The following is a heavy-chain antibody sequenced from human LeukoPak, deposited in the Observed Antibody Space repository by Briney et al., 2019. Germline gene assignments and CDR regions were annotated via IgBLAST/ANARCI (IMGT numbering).Heavy chain of an antibody. J-gene: IGHJ6*03. Sequence: ASVKVSCKASGYIFTGYYIHWVRQAPGQGLEWMGWINPNSGDTKYAQKFQGRVTMTRDTSNNTVYVDLTRLIFDDTAMYYCARDGVFRFEVGDVYYYYMDVWGKGTTVIISS. CDR3: ARDGVFRFEVGDVYYYYMDV. CDR1: GYIFTGYY. CDR2: INPNSGDT. V-gene: IGHV1-2*02. D-gene: IGHD2-21*02.